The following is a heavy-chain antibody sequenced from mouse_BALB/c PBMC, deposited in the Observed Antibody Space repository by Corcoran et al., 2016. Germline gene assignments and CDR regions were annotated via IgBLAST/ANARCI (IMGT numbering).Heavy chain of an antibody. CDR3: ARCGYFYYLDY. V-gene: IGHV1S136*01. J-gene: IGHJ2*01. CDR2: INPYNDGT. Sequence: EVQLQQSGPELVKPGASVKMSCKASGYTFTSYVMHWVKQKPGQGLEWIGYINPYNDGTQYNEKCKGKATLTSDKSSSTAYMELSSLTSEDAAVYYCARCGYFYYLDYWGQGTTLTVSS. CDR1: GYTFTSYV. D-gene: IGHD2-3*01.